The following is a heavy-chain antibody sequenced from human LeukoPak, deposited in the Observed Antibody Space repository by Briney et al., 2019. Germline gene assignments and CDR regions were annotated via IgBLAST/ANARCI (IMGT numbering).Heavy chain of an antibody. CDR3: AKEVIEWELYSWFDP. Sequence: PGGSLRLSCAASGFTFSSYGMHWVRQAPGKGLEWVAVISYDGSNKYYADSVKGRFTISRDNSKNTLYLQMNSLRAEDTAVYYCAKEVIEWELYSWFDPWGQGTLVTVSS. J-gene: IGHJ5*02. D-gene: IGHD1-26*01. CDR2: ISYDGSNK. V-gene: IGHV3-30*18. CDR1: GFTFSSYG.